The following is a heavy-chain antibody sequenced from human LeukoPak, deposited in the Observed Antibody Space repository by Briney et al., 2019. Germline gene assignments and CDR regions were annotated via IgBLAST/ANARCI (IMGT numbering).Heavy chain of an antibody. V-gene: IGHV1-2*02. Sequence: ASVKVSCKASGYSFTGYYIHWVRQAPGQGLEWMGWINPNSGGTNYAQKFQGRVTMTRDTSISTAYMELSRLRSDDTAVYYCARVSRRTSNWFDPWGQGTLVTVSS. CDR2: INPNSGGT. CDR3: ARVSRRTSNWFDP. D-gene: IGHD1-7*01. J-gene: IGHJ5*02. CDR1: GYSFTGYY.